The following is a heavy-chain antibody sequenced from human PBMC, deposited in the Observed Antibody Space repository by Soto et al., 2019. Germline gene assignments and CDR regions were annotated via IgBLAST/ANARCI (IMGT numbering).Heavy chain of an antibody. V-gene: IGHV1-58*01. CDR3: AAEDIVVVPAAMSRGYYYYGMDV. CDR1: GFTFTSSA. J-gene: IGHJ6*02. D-gene: IGHD2-2*01. Sequence: SVKVSCKASGFTFTSSAVQWVRQARGQRLEWIGWIVVGSGNTNYAQKFQERVTITRDMSTSTAYMELSSLRSEDTAVYYCAAEDIVVVPAAMSRGYYYYGMDVWGQGTTVTVSS. CDR2: IVVGSGNT.